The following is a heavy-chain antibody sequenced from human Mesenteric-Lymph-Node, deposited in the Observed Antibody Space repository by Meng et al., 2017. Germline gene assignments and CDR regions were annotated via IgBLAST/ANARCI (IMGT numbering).Heavy chain of an antibody. Sequence: GQRQGSGPGLVNPSPTRSPTCPFSGGSISSGGYYWSWIRQHPGKGLEWIGYIHSSGSTYYNPSLRSRLTISVDTSKNQFSLKLSSVTAADTAVYYCARASYGSGSPLGESWFDPWGQGTLVTVSS. CDR2: IHSSGST. CDR1: GGSISSGGYY. J-gene: IGHJ5*02. CDR3: ARASYGSGSPLGESWFDP. D-gene: IGHD3-10*01. V-gene: IGHV4-31*03.